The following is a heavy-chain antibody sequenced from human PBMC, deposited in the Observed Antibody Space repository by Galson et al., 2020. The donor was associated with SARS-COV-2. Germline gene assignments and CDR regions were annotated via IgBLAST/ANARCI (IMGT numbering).Heavy chain of an antibody. CDR1: GYTFTGYY. V-gene: IGHV1-2*02. CDR3: AKNYDFWSGYHTDYYYAMDV. J-gene: IGHJ6*02. D-gene: IGHD3-3*01. Sequence: ASVKVSCKASGYTFTGYYIHWVRQAPGQGLEWMGWINPDTGGTNYAQSFQGRVTMTRDTSISTAYLELSSLRSDDTAMYHCAKNYDFWSGYHTDYYYAMDVWGQGTTVNVFS. CDR2: INPDTGGT.